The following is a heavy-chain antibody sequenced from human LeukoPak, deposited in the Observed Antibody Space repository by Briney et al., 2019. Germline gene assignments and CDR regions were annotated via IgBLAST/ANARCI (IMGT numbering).Heavy chain of an antibody. CDR2: ISTGSSYI. V-gene: IGHV3-21*01. D-gene: IGHD6-6*01. Sequence: KPGGSLRLSCAASGFTFSTYSITWVRQAPGKGLEWVSSISTGSSYIYYADSVKGRFTISRDNAKSSLYLQMNSLRAEDTAVYYCARVLSSSPYYYYGMDIWGQGTTVTVSS. CDR1: GFTFSTYS. CDR3: ARVLSSSPYYYYGMDI. J-gene: IGHJ6*02.